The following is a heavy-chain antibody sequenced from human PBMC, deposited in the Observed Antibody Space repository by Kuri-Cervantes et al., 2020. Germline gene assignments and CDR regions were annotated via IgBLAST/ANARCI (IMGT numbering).Heavy chain of an antibody. J-gene: IGHJ6*02. D-gene: IGHD3-10*01. CDR1: GYTFTSYG. V-gene: IGHV1-24*01. Sequence: ASVKVSCKASGYTFTSYGISWVRQAPGQGLEWMGGFDPEDGETIYAQKFQGRVTMTEDTSTDTAYMELSSLRSDDTAVYYCARGPYYYGSGSYYNGYYYYGMDVWAKGPRSPSP. CDR2: FDPEDGET. CDR3: ARGPYYYGSGSYYNGYYYYGMDV.